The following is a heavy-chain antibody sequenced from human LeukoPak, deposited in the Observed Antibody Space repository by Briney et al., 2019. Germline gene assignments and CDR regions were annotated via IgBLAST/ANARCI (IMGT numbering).Heavy chain of an antibody. V-gene: IGHV3-21*01. CDR1: GFTFSSYS. J-gene: IGHJ4*02. D-gene: IGHD2-2*01. CDR2: ISSSSSYI. CDR3: ATGDGELYRLPGDY. Sequence: GGSLRLSCAASGFTFSSYSMNWVRQAPGKGLEWVSSISSSSSYIYYADSVKGRFTISRDNAKNSLYLQMNSLRAEDTAVYYCATGDGELYRLPGDYWGQGTLVTVSS.